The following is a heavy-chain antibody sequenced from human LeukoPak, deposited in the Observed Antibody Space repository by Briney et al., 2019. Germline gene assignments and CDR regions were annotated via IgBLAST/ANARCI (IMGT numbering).Heavy chain of an antibody. J-gene: IGHJ6*02. Sequence: PSETLSLTCTVSGGSISSTAYYWGWIRQPPGRGLEWIATIYYSGTTYYNPSLESRVNISVDTSKNQFSLKLSSVTAADTSVYYCSRQGVRGTYYYAMDVWGQGTTVTVSS. D-gene: IGHD3-10*01. V-gene: IGHV4-39*01. CDR2: IYYSGTT. CDR1: GGSISSTAYY. CDR3: SRQGVRGTYYYAMDV.